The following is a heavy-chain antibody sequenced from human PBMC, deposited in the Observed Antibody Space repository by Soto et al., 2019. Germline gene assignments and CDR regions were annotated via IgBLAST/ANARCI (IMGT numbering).Heavy chain of an antibody. CDR1: GFTFSSYA. CDR2: ISYDGSNK. J-gene: IGHJ4*02. CDR3: TTDSYSSITVVRFDY. D-gene: IGHD1-26*01. Sequence: PGGSLRLSCAASGFTFSSYAMHWVRQAPGKGLEWVAVISYDGSNKYYADSVKGRFTISRDNSKNTLYLQMNSLKTEDTGIYYCTTDSYSSITVVRFDYWGQGTVVTVSS. V-gene: IGHV3-30-3*02.